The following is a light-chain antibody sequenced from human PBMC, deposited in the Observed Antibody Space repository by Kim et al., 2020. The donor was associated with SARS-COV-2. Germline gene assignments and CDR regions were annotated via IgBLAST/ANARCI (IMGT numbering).Light chain of an antibody. Sequence: SYELTQPPSVSVAPGQTARITCGGNNIGGQSVHWYQQKPGQAPVLVIYYDSDRPSGTPERFSGSKAATTATLTISRVEAGDEDDYYCQVWDTDTDDYVFGTGTKLTVL. CDR3: QVWDTDTDDYV. J-gene: IGLJ1*01. CDR2: YDS. V-gene: IGLV3-21*01. CDR1: NIGGQS.